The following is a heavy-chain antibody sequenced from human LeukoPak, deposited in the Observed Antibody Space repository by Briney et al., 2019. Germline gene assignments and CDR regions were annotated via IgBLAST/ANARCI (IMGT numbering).Heavy chain of an antibody. CDR2: IYYSGST. J-gene: IGHJ6*03. CDR1: GGSISSYY. V-gene: IGHV4-59*12. CDR3: ARGRTYYYYYYMDV. Sequence: SETLSLTCTVSGGSISSYYWSWIRQPPGKGLEWIGYIYYSGSTNYNPSLKSRVTISVDTSKNQFSLKLSSVTAADTAVYYCARGRTYYYYYYMDVWGKGTTVTVSS.